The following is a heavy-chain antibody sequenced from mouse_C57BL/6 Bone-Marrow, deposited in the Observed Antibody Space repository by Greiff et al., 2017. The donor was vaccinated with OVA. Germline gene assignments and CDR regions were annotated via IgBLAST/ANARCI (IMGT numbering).Heavy chain of an antibody. D-gene: IGHD1-3*01. V-gene: IGHV1-7*01. Sequence: LVESGAELAKPGASVKLSCKASGYTFTSYWMHWVKQRPGQGLEWIGYINPSSGYTKYNQKFKEKATLTADKSSRTSYMQLSSLTYEDSAVYYCALNFFDYWGQGTTLTVSS. CDR1: GYTFTSYW. CDR3: ALNFFDY. J-gene: IGHJ2*01. CDR2: INPSSGYT.